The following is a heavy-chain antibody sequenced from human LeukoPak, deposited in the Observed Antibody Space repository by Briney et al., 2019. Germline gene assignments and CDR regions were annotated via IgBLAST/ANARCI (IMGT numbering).Heavy chain of an antibody. J-gene: IGHJ4*02. D-gene: IGHD1-1*01. V-gene: IGHV3-11*04. Sequence: GGSLRLSCAASGFTFSLYYMSWIRQAPGKGLEWVSYISSSGSILYYADSVKGRFTISRDNAKNSLYLQMNSLRAEDTAVYYCARDSFNSYDYWGQGTLVTVSS. CDR3: ARDSFNSYDY. CDR2: ISSSGSIL. CDR1: GFTFSLYY.